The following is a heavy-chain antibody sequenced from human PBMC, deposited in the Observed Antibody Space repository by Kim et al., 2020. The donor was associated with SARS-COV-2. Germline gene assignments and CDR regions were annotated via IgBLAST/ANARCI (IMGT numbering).Heavy chain of an antibody. CDR3: ARVDYYDSSGYYGTLGY. Sequence: SETLSLTCTVSGGSISSSSYYWGWIRQPPGKGLEWIGSIYYSGSTYYNPSLKSRVTISVDTSKNQFSLKLSSVTAADTAVYYCARVDYYDSSGYYGTLGYWGQGTLVTVSS. CDR2: IYYSGST. D-gene: IGHD3-22*01. V-gene: IGHV4-39*01. J-gene: IGHJ4*02. CDR1: GGSISSSSYY.